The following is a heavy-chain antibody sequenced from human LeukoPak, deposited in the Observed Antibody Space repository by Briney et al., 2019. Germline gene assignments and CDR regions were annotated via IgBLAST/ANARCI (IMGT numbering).Heavy chain of an antibody. D-gene: IGHD1-14*01. Sequence: ASVKVSCKASGYTFTSYGISWVRQAPGQGLEWMGWISAYNGNTNYAQKLLGRVTMTTDTSTSTAYMELRSLRSDDTAVYYCARDYFHRKVVDYWGQGTLVTVSS. J-gene: IGHJ4*02. V-gene: IGHV1-18*01. CDR3: ARDYFHRKVVDY. CDR2: ISAYNGNT. CDR1: GYTFTSYG.